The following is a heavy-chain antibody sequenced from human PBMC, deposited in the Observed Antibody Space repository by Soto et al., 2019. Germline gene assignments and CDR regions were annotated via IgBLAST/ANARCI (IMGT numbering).Heavy chain of an antibody. Sequence: SETLSLTCAVSGYSISSGHYWGWIRQPPGRGLEWIGIIHHSGSSYYSPSLKSRVTISGETSNNQFSLKLCSLTAADTAVYYCVRGSSRCYETIGYRGQGTLVTVSS. J-gene: IGHJ4*02. V-gene: IGHV4-38-2*01. CDR2: IHHSGSS. CDR3: VRGSSRCYETIGY. D-gene: IGHD2-2*01. CDR1: GYSISSGHY.